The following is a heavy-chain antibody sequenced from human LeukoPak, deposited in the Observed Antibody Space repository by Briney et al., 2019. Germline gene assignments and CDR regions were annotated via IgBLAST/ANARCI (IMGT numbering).Heavy chain of an antibody. CDR3: ARGPWVVAASDYYYYYGMDV. CDR1: GGSFSGYY. J-gene: IGHJ6*02. V-gene: IGHV4-34*01. CDR2: INHSGST. D-gene: IGHD2-15*01. Sequence: SETLSLTCAVYGGSFSGYYWSWIRQPPGKGLEWIGEINHSGSTNYNPSPKSRVTISVDTSKKQISLKLSSVTAADTAVYYWARGPWVVAASDYYYYYGMDVWGQGTTVTVSS.